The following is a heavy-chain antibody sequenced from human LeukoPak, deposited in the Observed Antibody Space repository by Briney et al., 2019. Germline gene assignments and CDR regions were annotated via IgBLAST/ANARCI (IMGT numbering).Heavy chain of an antibody. J-gene: IGHJ4*02. CDR2: ISYDGSNK. CDR3: ARARYCGGDCYMFNY. V-gene: IGHV3-30-3*01. D-gene: IGHD2-21*02. CDR1: GFTFSSYA. Sequence: GGSLRLSCAASGFTFSSYAMHWVRQAPGKGLEWVAVISYDGSNKYYADSVKGRFTISRDNSKNTLYLQMSSLRAEDTAVYYCARARYCGGDCYMFNYWGQGTLVTVSS.